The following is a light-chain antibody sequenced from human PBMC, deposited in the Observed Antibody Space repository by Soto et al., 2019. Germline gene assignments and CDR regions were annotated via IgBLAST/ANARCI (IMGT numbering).Light chain of an antibody. CDR3: QLYGSSPGSSS. V-gene: IGKV3-20*01. CDR1: QSVSSSY. J-gene: IGKJ1*01. CDR2: GAS. Sequence: EIVLTQSPGTLSLSPGERATLSCRASQSVSSSYLAWYQQKPGQAPRLLIYGASSRATGIPDRFSGSGSGTDFTLTISRLEPEDFAVYYCQLYGSSPGSSSFGQGTKVEIK.